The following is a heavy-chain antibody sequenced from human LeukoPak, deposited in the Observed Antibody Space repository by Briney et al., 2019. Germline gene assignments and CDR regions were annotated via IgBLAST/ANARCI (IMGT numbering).Heavy chain of an antibody. Sequence: ASVKVSCKASGYTFTSYYMHWVRQAPGQGLEWMGIIKPSGGSTSYAQKFQGRVTMTRDMSTSTVYMELSSVRSEDTSVYYCARSRGSYPFAYDYWGQGTLVTVSS. D-gene: IGHD1-26*01. V-gene: IGHV1-46*01. CDR3: ARSRGSYPFAYDY. CDR2: IKPSGGST. J-gene: IGHJ4*02. CDR1: GYTFTSYY.